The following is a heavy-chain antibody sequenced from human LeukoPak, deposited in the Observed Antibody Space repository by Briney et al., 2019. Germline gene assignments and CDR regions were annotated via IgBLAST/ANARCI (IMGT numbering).Heavy chain of an antibody. J-gene: IGHJ4*02. CDR1: GGSISNDY. D-gene: IGHD5-24*01. V-gene: IGHV4-59*01. Sequence: ASETLSLTCTVSGGSISNDYWSWIRQPPGKGLEWIGYIYYSGRINYNPSFKSRVTISVDTSKNQFSLKLSSVTAADTAVYYCARVKMVTGRPTFDYWGQGILVTVSS. CDR3: ARVKMVTGRPTFDY. CDR2: IYYSGRI.